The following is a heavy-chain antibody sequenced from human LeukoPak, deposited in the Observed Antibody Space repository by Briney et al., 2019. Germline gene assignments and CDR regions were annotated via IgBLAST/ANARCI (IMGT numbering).Heavy chain of an antibody. CDR2: IYTSGST. CDR3: ARDQTSGWYQVSAFDI. V-gene: IGHV4-4*07. Sequence: PSETLSLTCTVSGGSISSYYWSWIRQPAGKGLEWIGRIYTSGSTNYNPSLKSRVTMSVDTSKNQFSLKLSSVTAADTAVYYCARDQTSGWYQVSAFDIWGQGTMVTVSS. D-gene: IGHD6-19*01. J-gene: IGHJ3*02. CDR1: GGSISSYY.